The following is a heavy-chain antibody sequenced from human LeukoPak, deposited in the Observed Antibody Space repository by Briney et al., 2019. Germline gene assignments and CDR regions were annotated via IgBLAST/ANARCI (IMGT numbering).Heavy chain of an antibody. D-gene: IGHD3-22*01. Sequence: GGSLRLSCAASGSTFSNFGMHWVRQAPGKGLEWVAFIRYDGSNEYYADSVKGRSTISRDNSKNTLYLQMNSLRAEDTAVYYCVGLFLREYYYMDVWGKGTTVTISS. CDR1: GSTFSNFG. CDR3: VGLFLREYYYMDV. CDR2: IRYDGSNE. V-gene: IGHV3-30*02. J-gene: IGHJ6*03.